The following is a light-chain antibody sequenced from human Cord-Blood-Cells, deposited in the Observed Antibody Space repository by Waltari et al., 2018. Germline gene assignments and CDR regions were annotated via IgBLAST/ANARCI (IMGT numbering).Light chain of an antibody. CDR2: AAS. CDR3: HQYYSYPSS. V-gene: IGKV1-8*01. Sequence: AIRMTQTPSSFSASTGDRVTITCRARQGISSYLAWYQQKPGKAPKPLIYAASPLQSGDPSRFRGSGSGTDFTLTISCLQSEDFATYYCHQYYSYPSSFGQVTKLEIQ. CDR1: QGISSY. J-gene: IGKJ2*03.